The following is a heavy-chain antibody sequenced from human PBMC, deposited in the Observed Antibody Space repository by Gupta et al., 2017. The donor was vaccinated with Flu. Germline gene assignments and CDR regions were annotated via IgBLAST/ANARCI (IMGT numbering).Heavy chain of an antibody. J-gene: IGHJ4*02. V-gene: IGHV3-23*01. CDR3: AKDLGIVGYPFDY. CDR2: ISGSGGST. D-gene: IGHD1-26*01. Sequence: EVQLLESGGGLVQPGGSLRLSWAASGFTFSSYAMSWFRQAPGKGLEWVSAISGSGGSTYYADSVKGRFTISRDNSKNTLYLQMNSLRAEDTAVYYCAKDLGIVGYPFDYWGQGTLVTVSS. CDR1: GFTFSSYA.